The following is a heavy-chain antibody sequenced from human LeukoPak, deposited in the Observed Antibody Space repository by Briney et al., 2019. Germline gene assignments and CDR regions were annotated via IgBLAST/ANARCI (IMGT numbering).Heavy chain of an antibody. D-gene: IGHD3-3*01. CDR2: MNSSRKKI. V-gene: IGHV3-48*02. CDR1: GLSFSGYS. Sequence: PGGSLRLSCAASGLSFSGYSMDWVRQAPGKGLERVTSMNSSRKKIYYADSVKGLVITSKDNAKNSLYLQMNSLRDEDTAVYYGARSDLRFLELLDYWGQGTLVTVSS. CDR3: ARSDLRFLELLDY. J-gene: IGHJ4*02.